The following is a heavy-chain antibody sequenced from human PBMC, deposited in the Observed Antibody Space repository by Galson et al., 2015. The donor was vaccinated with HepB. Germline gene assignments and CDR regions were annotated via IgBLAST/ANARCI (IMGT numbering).Heavy chain of an antibody. Sequence: SLRLSCAASGFTFDDYAMHWVRQAPGKGLEWVSGISWNSGSIGYADSVKGRFTISRDNAKNSLYLQMNSLRAEDTALYYCAKDTYYYDSGDAFDIWGQGTMVTVSS. D-gene: IGHD3-22*01. CDR2: ISWNSGSI. CDR3: AKDTYYYDSGDAFDI. J-gene: IGHJ3*02. CDR1: GFTFDDYA. V-gene: IGHV3-9*01.